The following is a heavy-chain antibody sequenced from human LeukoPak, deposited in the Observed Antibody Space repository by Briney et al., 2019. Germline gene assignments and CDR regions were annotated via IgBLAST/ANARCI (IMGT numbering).Heavy chain of an antibody. J-gene: IGHJ5*02. D-gene: IGHD3-16*02. Sequence: PSETLSLTCTVSGGSISSYYWSWIRQPAGKGLEWIGRIHTSGSTNYNPSLKSRVTISVDTSKNQFSLKLSSVTAADTAVYYCARGGSYVWGSYRLKSWFDPWGQGTLVTVSS. CDR1: GGSISSYY. CDR3: ARGGSYVWGSYRLKSWFDP. V-gene: IGHV4-4*07. CDR2: IHTSGST.